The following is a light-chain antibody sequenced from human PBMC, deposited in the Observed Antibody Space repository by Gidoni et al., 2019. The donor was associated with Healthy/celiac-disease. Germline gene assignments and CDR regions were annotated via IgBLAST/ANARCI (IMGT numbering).Light chain of an antibody. J-gene: IGLJ3*02. CDR2: EVN. V-gene: IGLV2-14*01. Sequence: QSALTQPASVSGSPGQSITISCIGPNRDIGAFNSVSWYQHHPGKAPKLMIYEVNNRPSGVSNRFSGSKSGNTASLTISGLQAEDEADYYCGSYTTSSPPNWVFGGGTKLTVL. CDR3: GSYTTSSPPNWV. CDR1: NRDIGAFNS.